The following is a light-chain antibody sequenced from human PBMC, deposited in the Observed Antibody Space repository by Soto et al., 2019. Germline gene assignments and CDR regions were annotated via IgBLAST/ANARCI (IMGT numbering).Light chain of an antibody. Sequence: QMTQSPATLAASVGDRVSITCRASQSIDTCLAWYQQKPGKAPNLLIYKASRLDSGVSSRFSGSGSGTEFTLTISFLQPEDFGTYYCQEYRNDYGTFGQGTKVDIK. CDR3: QEYRNDYGT. CDR1: QSIDTC. J-gene: IGKJ1*01. V-gene: IGKV1-5*03. CDR2: KAS.